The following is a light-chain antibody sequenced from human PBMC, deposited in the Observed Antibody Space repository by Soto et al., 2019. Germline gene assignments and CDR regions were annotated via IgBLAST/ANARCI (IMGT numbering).Light chain of an antibody. CDR3: SSYAGSINVA. CDR1: SSDVGGYNY. Sequence: QSALTQPPSASGSPGQSVTISCTGSSSDVGGYNYVSWYQQHPGKVPKLIIYEVYKRPSGVPDRFSGSKSDNTASLTVSGLQAEDEADYYCSSYAGSINVAFGGGTKVTVL. CDR2: EVY. J-gene: IGLJ2*01. V-gene: IGLV2-8*01.